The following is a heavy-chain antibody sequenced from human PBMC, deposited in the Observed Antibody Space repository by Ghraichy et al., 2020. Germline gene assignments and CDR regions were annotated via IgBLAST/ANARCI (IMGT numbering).Heavy chain of an antibody. V-gene: IGHV1-2*02. D-gene: IGHD6-13*01. Sequence: EKKGWINPNSGATHYARKFQDRVTLTRDTSISTAYMEVSRLRSDDTAVYYCARASSWYNAFDYWGKGTLVTVAS. CDR2: INPNSGAT. J-gene: IGHJ4*02. CDR3: ARASSWYNAFDY.